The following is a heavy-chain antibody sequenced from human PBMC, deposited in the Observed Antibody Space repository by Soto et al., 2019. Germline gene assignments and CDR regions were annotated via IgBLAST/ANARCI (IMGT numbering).Heavy chain of an antibody. V-gene: IGHV1-18*01. D-gene: IGHD2-2*01. J-gene: IGHJ3*02. CDR3: ASSTIVVVTAASPSEGDAFDI. CDR1: GYTFTSYG. Sequence: ASVKVSCKASGYTFTSYGISWVRQAPGQGLEWMGWISAYNGNTNYAQKLQGRVTMTTDTSTSTAYMELRSLRSDDTAVYYCASSTIVVVTAASPSEGDAFDIWGQGTMVTVSS. CDR2: ISAYNGNT.